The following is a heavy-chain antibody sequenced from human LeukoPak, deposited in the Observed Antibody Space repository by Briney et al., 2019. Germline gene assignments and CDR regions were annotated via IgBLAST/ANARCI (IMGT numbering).Heavy chain of an antibody. V-gene: IGHV3-23*01. J-gene: IGHJ4*02. Sequence: GGSLRLSCAASGFTFSSYAVSWVRQAPGKGLEWVSAIIGSGGSTYYADSVKGRFTISRDNSKNTLYLQMNSLRAEDTAVYYCAKVGGSDTSSWSFVDYWGQGTLVTVSS. CDR3: AKVGGSDTSSWSFVDY. CDR2: IIGSGGST. D-gene: IGHD6-13*01. CDR1: GFTFSSYA.